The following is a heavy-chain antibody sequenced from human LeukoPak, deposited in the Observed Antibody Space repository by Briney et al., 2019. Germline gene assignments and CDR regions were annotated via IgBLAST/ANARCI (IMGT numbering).Heavy chain of an antibody. D-gene: IGHD2-2*01. J-gene: IGHJ6*03. CDR1: GLKFDDYA. Sequence: GGSLRLSCAASGLKFDDYAMHWVRHRPGKGLEWVSLISWDGLTTYYTDSVKGRSVISRDNSKNSLYLQMNSLRAEDTALYYCAKGPLRTRVRIGVVVPAARSQYYMDVWGKGTTVTVSS. CDR3: AKGPLRTRVRIGVVVPAARSQYYMDV. CDR2: ISWDGLTT. V-gene: IGHV3-43D*03.